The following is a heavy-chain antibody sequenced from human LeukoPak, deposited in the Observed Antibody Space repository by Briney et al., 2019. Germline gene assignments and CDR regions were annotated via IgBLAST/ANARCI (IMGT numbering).Heavy chain of an antibody. J-gene: IGHJ4*02. Sequence: SETLSLTCAVYGGSLSGYYWTWIRQTPGKGLEWIGEINYSGNTNYNRSLKSRVTISADTSKNQFSLKLSSVTAADTAVYYCARTYDFWSGYLPYYFDYWGQGTLVTVSS. CDR3: ARTYDFWSGYLPYYFDY. CDR2: INYSGNT. CDR1: GGSLSGYY. D-gene: IGHD3-3*01. V-gene: IGHV4-34*01.